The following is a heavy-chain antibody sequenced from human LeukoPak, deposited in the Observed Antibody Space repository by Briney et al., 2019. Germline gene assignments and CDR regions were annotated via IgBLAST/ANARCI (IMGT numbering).Heavy chain of an antibody. CDR1: GYTFTGYY. CDR3: ARGPPSGWPYYYYGMDV. J-gene: IGHJ6*02. CDR2: INPNSGGT. D-gene: IGHD6-19*01. Sequence: ASVKVSCKASGYTFTGYYMHWVRQAPGQGLEWMGWINPNSGGTNYAQKFQGRVTMTRDTSISTAYMELSRLRSDDTAVYYCARGPPSGWPYYYYGMDVWGQGTTVTVS. V-gene: IGHV1-2*02.